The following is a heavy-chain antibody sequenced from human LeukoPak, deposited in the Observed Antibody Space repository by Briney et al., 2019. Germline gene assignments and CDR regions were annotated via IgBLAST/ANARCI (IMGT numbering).Heavy chain of an antibody. Sequence: GASVKVSCKASAYTFTGYYMHWVRQAPGQGLEWMGWINPDSGGTNYAQKFQGRVTMTRDTSISTAYMEVSRLRYDDTAVYYCAREGSGWYGNFDYWGQGTLVTVSS. CDR2: INPDSGGT. D-gene: IGHD6-19*01. CDR1: AYTFTGYY. CDR3: AREGSGWYGNFDY. V-gene: IGHV1-2*02. J-gene: IGHJ4*02.